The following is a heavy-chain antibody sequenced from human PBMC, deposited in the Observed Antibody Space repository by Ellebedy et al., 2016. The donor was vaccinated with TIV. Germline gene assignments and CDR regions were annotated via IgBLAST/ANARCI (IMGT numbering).Heavy chain of an antibody. CDR3: AREGIVATMFIDP. CDR1: GGSITSYF. V-gene: IGHV4-59*01. J-gene: IGHJ5*02. D-gene: IGHD5-12*01. CDR2: VYYTGTT. Sequence: MPGGSLRLSCNVSGGSITSYFWTWIRQTPGKGLEWIGYVYYTGTTDYNPSLSSRVTISIDTSKSQFSLRLNSMTAADTAVYYCAREGIVATMFIDPWGPGTLVTVSS.